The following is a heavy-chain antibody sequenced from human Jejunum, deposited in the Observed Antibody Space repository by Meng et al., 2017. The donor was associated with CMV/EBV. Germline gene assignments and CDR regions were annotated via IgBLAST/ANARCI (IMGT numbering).Heavy chain of an antibody. CDR1: GFTVSSGY. Sequence: SCVVSGFTVSSGYMTWVRQAPGKGLEWVSAVFRGGGTTYADSVKGRFTVSSDNSKNTVFLQMNSLRTDDTAQYYCVPDIVIVLVSYWGQGTLVTVSS. J-gene: IGHJ4*02. D-gene: IGHD2/OR15-2a*01. CDR2: VFRGGGT. CDR3: VPDIVIVLVSY. V-gene: IGHV3-66*02.